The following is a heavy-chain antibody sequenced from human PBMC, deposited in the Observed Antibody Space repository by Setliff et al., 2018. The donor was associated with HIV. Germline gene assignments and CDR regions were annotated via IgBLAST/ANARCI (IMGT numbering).Heavy chain of an antibody. CDR3: ARWPPKRGYDPAGYFTYYFDY. D-gene: IGHD3-9*01. Sequence: SETLSLTCTVSGGFISSGDYSWSWIRQHPGKGLEWIGYIYYSGGTYYNPSLKSRVTISVDTSKNQFSLKLSSVTAADPAVYYCARWPPKRGYDPAGYFTYYFDYWGLGALVTVSS. J-gene: IGHJ4*02. CDR1: GGFISSGDYS. V-gene: IGHV4-31*03. CDR2: IYYSGGT.